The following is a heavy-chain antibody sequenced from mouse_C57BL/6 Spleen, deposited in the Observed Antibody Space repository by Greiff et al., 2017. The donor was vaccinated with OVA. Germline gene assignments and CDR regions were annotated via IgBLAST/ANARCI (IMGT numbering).Heavy chain of an antibody. CDR2: ISYDGSN. J-gene: IGHJ1*03. CDR3: ARDLDYRGYFDV. D-gene: IGHD2-14*01. V-gene: IGHV3-6*01. Sequence: EVQLQESGPGLVKPSQSLSLTCSVTGYSITSGYYWNWIRQFPGNKLEWMGYISYDGSNNYNPSLKNRISITRDTSKNQFFLKLNSVTTEDTATYYCARDLDYRGYFDVWGTGTTVTVSS. CDR1: GYSITSGYY.